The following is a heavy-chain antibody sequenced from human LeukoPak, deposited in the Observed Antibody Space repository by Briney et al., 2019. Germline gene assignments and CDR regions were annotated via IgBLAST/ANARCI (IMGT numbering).Heavy chain of an antibody. V-gene: IGHV5-51*01. CDR2: IYPGDSDT. Sequence: GESLKISCNGSGYSFTSYWRGSVRQMPGKGLEWMGIIYPGDSDTRYSPSFQGQVTISVDKSISTAYLQWSSLKASDTAIYYCAGQIIGYYYMDVWGKGTTVTVSS. CDR1: GYSFTSYW. J-gene: IGHJ6*03. D-gene: IGHD2-15*01. CDR3: AGQIIGYYYMDV.